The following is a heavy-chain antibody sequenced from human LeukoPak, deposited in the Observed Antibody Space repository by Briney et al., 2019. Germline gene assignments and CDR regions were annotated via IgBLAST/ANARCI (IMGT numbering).Heavy chain of an antibody. V-gene: IGHV3-7*03. Sequence: GGSLRLSCAASGFTFSSYWMSWVRQAPGKGLEWVANIKQDGSEKYYVDSVKGRFTISRDNAKNSLYLQMNSLRAEDTAVYYCATLFTTSVGWFDPWGQGTLVTVSS. CDR1: GFTFSSYW. CDR2: IKQDGSEK. J-gene: IGHJ5*02. CDR3: ATLFTTSVGWFDP. D-gene: IGHD3-22*01.